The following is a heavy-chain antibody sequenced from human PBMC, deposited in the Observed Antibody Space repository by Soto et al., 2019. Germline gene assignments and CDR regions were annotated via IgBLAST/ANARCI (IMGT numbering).Heavy chain of an antibody. J-gene: IGHJ6*02. Sequence: GESLKISCKGSGYSFTSYWIGWVRQMPGKGLEWMGIIYPGDSDTRYSPSFQGQVTISADKSISTAYLQWSSLKASDTAMYYCARPGYCSSTSCRYYYYYGMDVWGQGTRVTVSS. CDR1: GYSFTSYW. D-gene: IGHD2-2*01. CDR2: IYPGDSDT. V-gene: IGHV5-51*01. CDR3: ARPGYCSSTSCRYYYYYGMDV.